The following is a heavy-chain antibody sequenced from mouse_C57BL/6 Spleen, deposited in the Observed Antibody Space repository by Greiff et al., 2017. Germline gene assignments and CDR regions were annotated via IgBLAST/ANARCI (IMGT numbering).Heavy chain of an antibody. J-gene: IGHJ2*01. CDR2: IDPETGGT. Sequence: VKLQQSGAELVRPGASVTLSCKASGYTFTDYEMHWVKQTPVHGLEWIGAIDPETGGTAYNQKFKGKAILTADKSSSTAYMELRSLTSEDSAVYYCTRWGLGSSYYFDYWGQGTTLTVSS. CDR1: GYTFTDYE. CDR3: TRWGLGSSYYFDY. V-gene: IGHV1-15*01. D-gene: IGHD1-1*01.